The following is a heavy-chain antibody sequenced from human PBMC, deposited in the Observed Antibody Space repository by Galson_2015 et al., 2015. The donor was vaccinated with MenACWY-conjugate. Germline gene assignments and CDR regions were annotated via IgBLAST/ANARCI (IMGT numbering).Heavy chain of an antibody. V-gene: IGHV3-13*01. CDR3: VRGFLSRDKWNGLGLDV. Sequence: SLRLSCAASGFTFSNYDMHWVREERGKGLEWVSGISTGGDTYYSGPVKGRFTISRENAKNSLYLQMDSLRPGDTAIYYCVRGFLSRDKWNGLGLDVWGKGTTVIVSS. CDR1: GFTFSNYD. CDR2: ISTGGDT. J-gene: IGHJ6*04. D-gene: IGHD1-20*01.